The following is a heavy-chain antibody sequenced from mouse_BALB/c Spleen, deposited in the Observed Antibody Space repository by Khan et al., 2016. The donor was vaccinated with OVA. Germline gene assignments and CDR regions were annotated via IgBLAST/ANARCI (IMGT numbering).Heavy chain of an antibody. D-gene: IGHD2-14*01. CDR1: GYTFTSHT. CDR2: INPRSGYT. CDR3: ARRTTEYALDY. Sequence: QVQLKESGAELARPGASVKMSCKASGYTFTSHTMHWVKQRPGQGLEWIGYINPRSGYTQYNQKFNDKATLTADISSSTAYMQLSSLTSEDSAVXYCARRTTEYALDYWGQGTSVTVSS. V-gene: IGHV1-4*01. J-gene: IGHJ4*01.